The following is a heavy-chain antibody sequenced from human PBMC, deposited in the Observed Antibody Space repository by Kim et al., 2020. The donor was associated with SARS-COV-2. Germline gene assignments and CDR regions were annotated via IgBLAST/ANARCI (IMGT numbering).Heavy chain of an antibody. D-gene: IGHD3-10*01. Sequence: GGSLRLSCAGTGFTVSSNYMSWVRQAPGKGLEWVSVIYTGGGTYYADSVKGRFTISRDNSKNTVYLQMDSLRAEDTAVYYCARRWPGYGMDVWGQGTTVTVSS. J-gene: IGHJ6*02. V-gene: IGHV3-53*01. CDR2: IYTGGGT. CDR1: GFTVSSNY. CDR3: ARRWPGYGMDV.